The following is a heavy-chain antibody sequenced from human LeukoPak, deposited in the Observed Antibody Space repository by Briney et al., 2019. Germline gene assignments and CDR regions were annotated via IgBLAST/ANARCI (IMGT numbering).Heavy chain of an antibody. J-gene: IGHJ5*02. D-gene: IGHD7-27*01. V-gene: IGHV4-4*07. CDR1: GGSTSSYY. Sequence: SETLSLTCTVSGGSTSSYYWSWIRQPAGKGLEWIGRIYTSGSTNYNPSLKSRVTMSVDTSKNQFSLKLSSVTAADTAVYYCARDSRNPWGHNWFDPWGQGTLVTVSS. CDR2: IYTSGST. CDR3: ARDSRNPWGHNWFDP.